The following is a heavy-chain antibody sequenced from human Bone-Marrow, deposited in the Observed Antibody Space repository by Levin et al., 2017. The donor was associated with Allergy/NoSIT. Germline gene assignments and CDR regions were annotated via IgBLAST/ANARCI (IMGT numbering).Heavy chain of an antibody. CDR3: TTALAAAVYYFDY. CDR1: GFTFSNAW. V-gene: IGHV3-15*01. J-gene: IGHJ4*02. Sequence: GGSLRPSCAASGFTFSNAWMSWVRQAPGKGLEWVGRIKIKTDGGTTDYAAPVKGRFTISRDDSINTLYLQMNSLKTEDTAVYYCTTALAAAVYYFDYWGQGTLVTVSS. CDR2: IKIKTDGGTT. D-gene: IGHD6-13*01.